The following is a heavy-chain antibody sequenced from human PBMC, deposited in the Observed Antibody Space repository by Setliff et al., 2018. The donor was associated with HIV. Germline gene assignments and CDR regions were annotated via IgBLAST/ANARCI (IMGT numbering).Heavy chain of an antibody. D-gene: IGHD3-22*01. V-gene: IGHV4-59*08. CDR1: GGSISRYY. J-gene: IGHJ3*02. CDR3: ARSRRYYDSSGYYPGAFDI. Sequence: PSETLSLTCTVSGGSISRYYWSWIRQPPGKGLEWIGYIYYSGSTNYNPSLKSRVTISVDTSKNQFSLKLSSVTAADTAVYYCARSRRYYDSSGYYPGAFDIWGQGTVVTVSS. CDR2: IYYSGST.